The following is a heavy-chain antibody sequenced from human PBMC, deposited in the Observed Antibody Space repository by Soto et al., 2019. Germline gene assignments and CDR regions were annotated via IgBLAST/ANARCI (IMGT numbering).Heavy chain of an antibody. CDR2: IYYSGST. J-gene: IGHJ6*02. Sequence: QLQLQESGPGLVKPSETLSLTCTVSGGSISSSSYYWGWIRQPPGKGLEWIGSIYYSGSTYYNPSLKSRVTISVDTSKNKFSLKLSSVSAADTAVDYCARLPSSSWYYYGMGVWGQGTTVTVSS. CDR1: GGSISSSSYY. CDR3: ARLPSSSWYYYGMGV. V-gene: IGHV4-39*01. D-gene: IGHD6-6*01.